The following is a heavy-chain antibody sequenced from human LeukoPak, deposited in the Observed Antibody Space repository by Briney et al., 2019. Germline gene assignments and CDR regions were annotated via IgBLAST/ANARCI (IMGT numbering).Heavy chain of an antibody. CDR1: EFTFSSYA. CDR3: ARVNEGVDTSSAFDY. V-gene: IGHV3-30-3*01. Sequence: GGSLRLSCAASEFTFSSYAMHWVRQAPGKGLEWVAVISYDGSNKYYADSVKGRFTISRDNSKNTLYLQMNSLRAEDTAVYYCARVNEGVDTSSAFDYWGQGTLVTVSS. J-gene: IGHJ4*02. CDR2: ISYDGSNK. D-gene: IGHD6-13*01.